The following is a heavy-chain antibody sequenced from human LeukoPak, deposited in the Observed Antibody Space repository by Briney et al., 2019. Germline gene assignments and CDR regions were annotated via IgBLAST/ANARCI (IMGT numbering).Heavy chain of an antibody. CDR1: GGSISSYY. CDR3: ARRRYSYGYGLDY. V-gene: IGHV4-59*01. J-gene: IGHJ4*02. CDR2: IYYSGST. D-gene: IGHD5-18*01. Sequence: SETLSLTCTVSGGSISSYYWSWIRQPPGKGLEWIGYIYYSGSTNYNPSLKSRVTITVDTSKNQFSLKLSSVTAADTAVYYCARRRYSYGYGLDYWGQGTLVTVSS.